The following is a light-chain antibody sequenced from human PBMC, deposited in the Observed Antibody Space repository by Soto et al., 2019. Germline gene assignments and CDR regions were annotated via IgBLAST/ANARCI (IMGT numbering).Light chain of an antibody. V-gene: IGLV2-14*01. CDR1: IRDIGSYNR. Sequence: QSALTQPASVSGSPGQSITISCAGTIRDIGSYNRVSWYQQHPGKAPKLIIYEVTDRPSGVSNRFSGSKSGNTASLTISGLQAEDEAEYYCSSYTNINTRACVFGTGTKLTVL. J-gene: IGLJ1*01. CDR3: SSYTNINTRACV. CDR2: EVT.